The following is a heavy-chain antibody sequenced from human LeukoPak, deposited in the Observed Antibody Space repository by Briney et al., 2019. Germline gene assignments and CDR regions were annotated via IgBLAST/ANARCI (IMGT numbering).Heavy chain of an antibody. Sequence: GGSLRLSCAASGFIFSSYAMSWVRQAPGQGLEWVSAISGSGGSTYYADSVKGRFTISRDNSKNTLYLQMNSLRAEDTAVYYCAKEVGYDSSGYDDYWGQGTLVTVSS. CDR2: ISGSGGST. V-gene: IGHV3-23*01. J-gene: IGHJ4*02. CDR1: GFIFSSYA. D-gene: IGHD3-22*01. CDR3: AKEVGYDSSGYDDY.